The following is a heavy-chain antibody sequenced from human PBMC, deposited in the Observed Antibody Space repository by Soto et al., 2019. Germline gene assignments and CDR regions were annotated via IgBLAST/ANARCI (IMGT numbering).Heavy chain of an antibody. V-gene: IGHV3-21*01. J-gene: IGHJ4*02. CDR2: ISTGSHYK. D-gene: IGHD6-6*01. CDR3: ARSFSNSSLPYFDY. Sequence: PGGSLRLSCAASGFTFSSYNMNWVRQAPGKGLEWVSSISTGSHYKYYADSVRGRFTISRDNAKGSLYLQMNSLRAEDTAVYYCARSFSNSSLPYFDYWGQGTLVTVSS. CDR1: GFTFSSYN.